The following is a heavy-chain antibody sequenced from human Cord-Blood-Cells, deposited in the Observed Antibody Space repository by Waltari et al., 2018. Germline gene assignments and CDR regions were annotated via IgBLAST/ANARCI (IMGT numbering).Heavy chain of an antibody. CDR3: ARAPRTDPGWFDP. CDR2: INHSGST. V-gene: IGHV4-34*01. Sequence: QVQLQQWGAGLLKPSETLSLTCAVYGGSFSGYYWSWIRQPPGKGLEWIGEINHSGSTNYNPSLKSRVTISVDTSKNQFSRKLSSVTAADTAVYYCARAPRTDPGWFDPWGQGTLVTVSS. CDR1: GGSFSGYY. D-gene: IGHD1-1*01. J-gene: IGHJ5*02.